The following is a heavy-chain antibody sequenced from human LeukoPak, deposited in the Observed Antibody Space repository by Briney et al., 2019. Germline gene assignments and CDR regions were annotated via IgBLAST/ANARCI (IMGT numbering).Heavy chain of an antibody. CDR3: ARATGSSSGWYGWGAFDV. V-gene: IGHV3-64*01. J-gene: IGHJ3*01. D-gene: IGHD6-19*01. Sequence: GGSLRLSCAASGFTFSSYAMHWVRQAPGKGLEYVSAISSNGGSTYYANSVKGRFTISRDNSKNTLYLQMGSLGAEDMAVYYCARATGSSSGWYGWGAFDVWGQGTMVTVSS. CDR2: ISSNGGST. CDR1: GFTFSSYA.